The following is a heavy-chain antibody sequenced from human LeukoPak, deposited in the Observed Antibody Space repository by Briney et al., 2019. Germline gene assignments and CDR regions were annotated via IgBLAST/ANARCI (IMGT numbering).Heavy chain of an antibody. V-gene: IGHV4-59*01. CDR2: IYYSGSA. CDR3: ARGRVSSSTWHSTYYYYFYMDV. Sequence: PSETLSLTCSVSGGSISNYYWSWIRQPPGKGLEWIGYIYYSGSAHYNPSLKSRVTMSVDLSKSQFSLRLTSVTAADTAVYFCARGRVSSSTWHSTYYYYFYMDVWGKGTTVTVSS. D-gene: IGHD4-11*01. CDR1: GGSISNYY. J-gene: IGHJ6*03.